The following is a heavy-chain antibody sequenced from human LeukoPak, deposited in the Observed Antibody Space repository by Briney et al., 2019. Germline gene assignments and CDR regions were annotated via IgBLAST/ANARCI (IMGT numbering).Heavy chain of an antibody. CDR3: ARSSGYYWF. Sequence: GGSLRLSCAASGFTFSSYSMNWVRQAPGKGLEWVSVIYSGGSTYYADSVKGRFTISRDNSKNTLYLQMNSLRAEDTAVYYCARSSGYYWFWGQGTLVTVSS. J-gene: IGHJ4*02. V-gene: IGHV3-53*01. CDR2: IYSGGST. D-gene: IGHD3-22*01. CDR1: GFTFSSYS.